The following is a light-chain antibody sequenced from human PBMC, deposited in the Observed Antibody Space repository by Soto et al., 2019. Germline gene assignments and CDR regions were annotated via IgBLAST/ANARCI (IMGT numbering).Light chain of an antibody. J-gene: IGKJ5*01. Sequence: IVLTQSPGNIALSPCKTTTRSCRASQSVSNNYLAWYQQKPGQAPRRLIYGASSRATGIPDRFSGSGSGTDFTLTISRLEPEDFAVYYCQQYGSSPTFGEGTRLEIK. CDR3: QQYGSSPT. CDR2: GAS. V-gene: IGKV3-20*01. CDR1: QSVSNNY.